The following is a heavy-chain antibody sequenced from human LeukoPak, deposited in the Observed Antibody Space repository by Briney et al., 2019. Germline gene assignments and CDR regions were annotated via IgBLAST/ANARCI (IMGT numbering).Heavy chain of an antibody. CDR2: IIPIFGTA. V-gene: IGHV1-69*01. J-gene: IGHJ6*02. CDR3: ARGYVYSSSWYALMGYYYYGMDV. Sequence: GSSVKVSCKASGGTFSSYAISWVRQAPGQGLEWMGGIIPIFGTANYAQKFQGRVTITADESTSTAYMELSSLRSEDTAAYYCARGYVYSSSWYALMGYYYYGMDVWGQGTTVTVSS. D-gene: IGHD6-13*01. CDR1: GGTFSSYA.